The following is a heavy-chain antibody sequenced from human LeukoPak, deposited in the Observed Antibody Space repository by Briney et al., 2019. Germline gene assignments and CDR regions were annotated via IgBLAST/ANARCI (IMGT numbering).Heavy chain of an antibody. Sequence: GGSLRLSCAASGFTFSSYSMNWVRQATGRGIEWVASVSSSSSYIYYADSVKGRFTISRDNAKNSLYLQMNSLRAEDTAVYYCAREAAARHDAFDIWGQGTMVTVSS. V-gene: IGHV3-21*01. CDR1: GFTFSSYS. J-gene: IGHJ3*02. CDR3: AREAAARHDAFDI. CDR2: VSSSSSYI. D-gene: IGHD6-13*01.